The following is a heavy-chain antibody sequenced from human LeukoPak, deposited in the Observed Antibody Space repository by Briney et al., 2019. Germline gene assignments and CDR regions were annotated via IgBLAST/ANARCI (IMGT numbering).Heavy chain of an antibody. J-gene: IGHJ6*03. CDR2: INPSGGST. Sequence: ASVKVSCKASGYTFTSYYMHWVRQAPGQGLEWMGIINPSGGSTSYAQKFQGRVTITADESTSTAYMELSSLRSEDTAVYYCARGRSLYCSSTSCPEAYYYYYYMDVWGKGTTVTISS. V-gene: IGHV1-46*01. CDR1: GYTFTSYY. CDR3: ARGRSLYCSSTSCPEAYYYYYYMDV. D-gene: IGHD2-2*01.